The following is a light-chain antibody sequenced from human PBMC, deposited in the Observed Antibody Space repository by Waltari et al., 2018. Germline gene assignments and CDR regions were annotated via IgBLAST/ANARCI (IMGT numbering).Light chain of an antibody. J-gene: IGKJ2*01. CDR2: WAS. CDR1: QSVVFSSNNKHY. CDR3: QQCYTFPYT. Sequence: DIVLTQSPDSLAVSLGERATINCKSSQSVVFSSNNKHYLAWYQQKPGQPPKLLITWASTREAGVPDGFSGSGSETDFTVTISSLQAEDVAVYYCQQCYTFPYTFGQGTKLEIK. V-gene: IGKV4-1*01.